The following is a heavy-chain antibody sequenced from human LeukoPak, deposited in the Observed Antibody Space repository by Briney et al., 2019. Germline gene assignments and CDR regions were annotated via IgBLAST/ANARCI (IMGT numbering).Heavy chain of an antibody. CDR3: ARWGGTRQYYFDY. V-gene: IGHV3-33*01. D-gene: IGHD1-1*01. CDR2: TWFDGSIK. CDR1: GFLFSDYG. J-gene: IGHJ4*02. Sequence: QSGGSLRLSRSVSGFLFSDYGFHWVRPAPGKGLEWVAVTWFDGSIKQYADSVKGRFTISRDDSKNTLYLQMNFLKSEDTAVYYCARWGGTRQYYFDYWGQGTLVTVSS.